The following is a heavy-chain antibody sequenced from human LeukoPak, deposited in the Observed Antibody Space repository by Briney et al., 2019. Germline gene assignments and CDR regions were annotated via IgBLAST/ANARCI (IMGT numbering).Heavy chain of an antibody. V-gene: IGHV3-23*01. CDR2: ISGSGGST. Sequence: GGSLRLSCAASGFTFSSYAMSWVRLAPGKGLEWVSAISGSGGSTYYADSVKGRFTISRDNSKNTLYLQMNSLRAEDTAVYYCAKVETSSVFSSSSFDYWGQGTLVTVSS. CDR1: GFTFSSYA. J-gene: IGHJ4*02. D-gene: IGHD6-6*01. CDR3: AKVETSSVFSSSSFDY.